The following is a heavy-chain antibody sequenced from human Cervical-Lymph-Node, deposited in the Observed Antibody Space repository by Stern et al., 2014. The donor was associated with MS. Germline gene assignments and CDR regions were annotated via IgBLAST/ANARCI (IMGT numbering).Heavy chain of an antibody. CDR2: IWYDGSNK. CDR1: GFTFSSYG. D-gene: IGHD3-22*01. J-gene: IGHJ4*02. V-gene: IGHV3-33*01. Sequence: VQLVESGGGVVQPGRSLRLSCAASGFTFSSYGMHWVRQAPGKGLEWVAVIWYDGSNKYYADSVKGRFTISRDNSKNTLYLQMNSLRAEDTAVYYCARDRPYYDSSGYYYYPSFDYWGQGTLVTVSS. CDR3: ARDRPYYDSSGYYYYPSFDY.